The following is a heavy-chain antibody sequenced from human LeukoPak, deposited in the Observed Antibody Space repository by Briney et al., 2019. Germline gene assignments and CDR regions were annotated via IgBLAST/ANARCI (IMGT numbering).Heavy chain of an antibody. CDR2: ISGDGGST. CDR1: GFTFDDYA. CDR3: ARVGHNWNHDY. V-gene: IGHV3-43*02. D-gene: IGHD1-20*01. J-gene: IGHJ4*02. Sequence: PGGSLRLSCAASGFTFDDYAMHWVRQAPGKGLEWVSLISGDGGSTYYADSVKGRFTISRDNSKNSLYLQMNSLGAEDTAVYYCARVGHNWNHDYWGQGTLVTVSS.